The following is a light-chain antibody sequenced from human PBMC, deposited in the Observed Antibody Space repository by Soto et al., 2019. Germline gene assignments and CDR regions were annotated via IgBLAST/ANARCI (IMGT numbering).Light chain of an antibody. CDR1: QSVSSNY. CDR3: QQYDTSPRT. J-gene: IGKJ1*01. CDR2: GAS. Sequence: EVMLTQSPGTLSLSPGERATLSCRASQSVSSNYLAWYQQKSGQAPRLLIYGASNRATGIPDRFSGSGSGTDFTLTIRRLGPEGLGVYYCQQYDTSPRTFGQGTKVEFK. V-gene: IGKV3-20*01.